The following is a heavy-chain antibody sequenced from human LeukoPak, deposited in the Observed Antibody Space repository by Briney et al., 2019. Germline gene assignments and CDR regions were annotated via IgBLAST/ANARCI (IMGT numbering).Heavy chain of an antibody. CDR3: ARAAAFPGIAAAGTDY. CDR2: ISAYNGNT. Sequence: GASVKVSCKASGYTFTSYGISWVRQAPGQGLEWMGWISAYNGNTNYAQKPQGRVTMTTDTSTSTAYMELRSLRSDDTAVYYCARAAAFPGIAAAGTDYWGQGTLVTVSS. D-gene: IGHD6-13*01. J-gene: IGHJ4*02. V-gene: IGHV1-18*01. CDR1: GYTFTSYG.